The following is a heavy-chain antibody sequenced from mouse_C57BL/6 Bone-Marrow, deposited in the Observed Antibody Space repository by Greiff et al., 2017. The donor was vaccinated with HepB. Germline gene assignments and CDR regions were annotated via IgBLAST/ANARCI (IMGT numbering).Heavy chain of an antibody. CDR3: AKLLYWYFDV. Sequence: VQLQQSGAELARPGASVKLSCKASGSTFTSYGISWVKQRTGQGLEWIGEIYPRSGNTYYNVKFKGKATLPADKSSSTAYMELRGLTSEDSAVYFWAKLLYWYFDVWGTGTTGTVSS. CDR2: IYPRSGNT. CDR1: GSTFTSYG. D-gene: IGHD1-1*01. J-gene: IGHJ1*03. V-gene: IGHV1-81*01.